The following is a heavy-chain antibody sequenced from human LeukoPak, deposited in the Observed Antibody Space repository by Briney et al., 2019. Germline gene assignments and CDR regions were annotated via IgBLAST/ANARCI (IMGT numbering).Heavy chain of an antibody. Sequence: GASVKVSCKASGYSFAGYGISWVRQAPGQGLEWIGWISTYSGNTNYAHNLQGRIPVTTETSTSPAYMELRSLRSDDTAVYYCARVGAAPGHFDYWGQGTPLTVSS. CDR1: GYSFAGYG. J-gene: IGHJ4*02. CDR2: ISTYSGNT. V-gene: IGHV1-18*01. D-gene: IGHD6-13*01. CDR3: ARVGAAPGHFDY.